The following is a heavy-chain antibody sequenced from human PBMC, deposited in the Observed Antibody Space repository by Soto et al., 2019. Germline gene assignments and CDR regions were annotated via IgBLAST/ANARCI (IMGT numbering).Heavy chain of an antibody. CDR3: ARKWGTYSSASLDY. V-gene: IGHV3-30*04. J-gene: IGHJ4*02. CDR1: GFSFTHYT. D-gene: IGHD6-19*01. CDR2: MSYDGTNE. Sequence: GGSLRLSCAASGFSFTHYTINWVRQAPGKGLEWVAVMSYDGTNEYYADSVKGRFTISRDNSKSTVYLQMNSLAPEDTALYYCARKWGTYSSASLDYWGLGTLVTVSS.